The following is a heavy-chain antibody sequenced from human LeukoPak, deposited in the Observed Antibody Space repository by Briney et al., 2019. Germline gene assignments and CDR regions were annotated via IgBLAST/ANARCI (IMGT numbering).Heavy chain of an antibody. CDR3: VRLQAVTGNFDY. J-gene: IGHJ4*02. V-gene: IGHV4-39*07. CDR1: GGSIGSSSFY. CDR2: INYSGDT. Sequence: SETQSLTCTVSGGSIGSSSFYWGWIRQPPGQGLEWIETINYSGDTYYNPSLKSRVTISVDSSRNQFSLKLSSVTAADTAVYYCVRLQAVTGNFDYWGQGALVTVSS. D-gene: IGHD1-20*01.